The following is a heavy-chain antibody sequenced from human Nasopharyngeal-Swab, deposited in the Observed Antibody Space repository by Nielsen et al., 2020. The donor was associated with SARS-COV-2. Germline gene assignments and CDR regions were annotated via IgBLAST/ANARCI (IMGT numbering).Heavy chain of an antibody. CDR1: GFTFSSYW. D-gene: IGHD1-26*01. J-gene: IGHJ3*02. Sequence: GESLKISCAASGFTFSSYWMYWVRQDPGKGLVLVSRIYNDGSVTTYADSAKGRFTISRDNAKNTVYLQMNSLRAEDTAVYYCARADLLLGGSLDIWGQGTTVTVSP. V-gene: IGHV3-74*03. CDR2: IYNDGSVT. CDR3: ARADLLLGGSLDI.